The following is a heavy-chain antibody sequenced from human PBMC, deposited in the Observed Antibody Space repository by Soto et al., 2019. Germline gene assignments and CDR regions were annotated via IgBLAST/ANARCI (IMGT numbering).Heavy chain of an antibody. CDR3: ARHPYYDFWRGSRPYYYYYGMDV. CDR2: TYYRSKWYN. J-gene: IGHJ6*02. Sequence: SQTLSLTCAISGDSVSSNSAAWNWIRQSPSRGLEWLGRTYYRSKWYNDYAVSVKSRITINPDTSKNQFSLQLNSVTPEDTAVYYCARHPYYDFWRGSRPYYYYYGMDVWGQGTTVDVSS. CDR1: GDSVSSNSAA. V-gene: IGHV6-1*01. D-gene: IGHD3-3*01.